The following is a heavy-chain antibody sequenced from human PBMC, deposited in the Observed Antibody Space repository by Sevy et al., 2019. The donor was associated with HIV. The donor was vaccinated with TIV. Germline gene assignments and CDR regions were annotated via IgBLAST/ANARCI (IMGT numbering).Heavy chain of an antibody. J-gene: IGHJ5*02. CDR3: ARDRGEILRSAFKS. CDR1: GFTFSEYG. V-gene: IGHV3-30*04. CDR2: ISHDGRNYK. D-gene: IGHD3-10*01. Sequence: GGSLRLSCAASGFTFSEYGMHWVRQAPGKGLEWVAVISHDGRNYKYNADFVKGRFTNSRDNSRNTHYLQMNSLRAEDTAIYYCARDRGEILRSAFKSWGQGTLVTVSS.